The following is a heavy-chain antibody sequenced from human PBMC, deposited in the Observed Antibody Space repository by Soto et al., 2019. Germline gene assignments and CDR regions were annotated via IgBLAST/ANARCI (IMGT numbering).Heavy chain of an antibody. CDR1: GFTFSSYS. CDR3: ASHLLWFGEDPDYYYYYMDV. CDR2: SSSSSSYI. D-gene: IGHD3-10*01. V-gene: IGHV3-21*01. J-gene: IGHJ6*03. Sequence: GGSLRLSCAASGFTFSSYSMNWVRQAPGKGLEWVSSSSSSSSYIYYADSVKGRFTISRDNAKNSLYLQMNSLRAEDTAVYYCASHLLWFGEDPDYYYYYMDVWGKGTTVTVSS.